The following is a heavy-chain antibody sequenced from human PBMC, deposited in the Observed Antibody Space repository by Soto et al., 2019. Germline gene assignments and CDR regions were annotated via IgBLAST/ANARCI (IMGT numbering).Heavy chain of an antibody. CDR2: IYSGGST. J-gene: IGHJ6*02. CDR3: ARGSPAIEPYYYYGMDV. D-gene: IGHD2-2*02. Sequence: GGSLRLSCAASGFTVSSNYMSWVRQAPGKGLEWVSVIYSGGSTYYADSVKGRFTISRDNSKNTLYLQMNSLRAEDTAVYYCARGSPAIEPYYYYGMDVWGQGTTVTVSS. CDR1: GFTVSSNY. V-gene: IGHV3-53*01.